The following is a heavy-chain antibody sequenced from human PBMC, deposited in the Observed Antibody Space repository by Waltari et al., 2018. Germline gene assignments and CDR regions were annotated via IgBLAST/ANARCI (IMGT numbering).Heavy chain of an antibody. CDR1: GFIFSSHG. Sequence: VQLVESGGGVVQPGRSLRLSCAASGFIFSSHGIHWIRQGPGRGLEWVAFISYDGSEKQYADSVNGRFTISRDNSNNTVSLQMNSLRDDDTSFYYCARDSAIRFLQWLPQSKWFDPWGQGTLVIVS. CDR2: ISYDGSEK. CDR3: ARDSAIRFLQWLPQSKWFDP. D-gene: IGHD3-3*01. V-gene: IGHV3-33*05. J-gene: IGHJ5*02.